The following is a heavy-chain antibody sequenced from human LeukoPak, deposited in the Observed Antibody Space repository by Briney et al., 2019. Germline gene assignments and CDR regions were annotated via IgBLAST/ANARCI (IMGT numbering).Heavy chain of an antibody. Sequence: PGGSVRLSCAASGFSVVSYYMTWVRQAPGKGLEWVSVIYSGGAAFYTDSVKGRFTISRDNSKNTLYLQMNSLRAEDTAVYYCAKTPYYYMDVWGKGTTVTVSS. CDR2: IYSGGAA. CDR1: GFSVVSYY. J-gene: IGHJ6*03. V-gene: IGHV3-53*01. CDR3: AKTPYYYMDV.